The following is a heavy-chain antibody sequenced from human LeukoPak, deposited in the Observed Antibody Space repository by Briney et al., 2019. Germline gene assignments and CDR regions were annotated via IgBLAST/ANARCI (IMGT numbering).Heavy chain of an antibody. CDR3: ATDNCSGGSCYSYYFDY. V-gene: IGHV1-24*01. CDR1: GYTLTELS. D-gene: IGHD2-15*01. Sequence: ASVKVSCKVSGYTLTELSMHWVRQAPGKGLEWLGGFDPEDGETIYAQKFQGRVTMTEDTSTDTAYMELSSLRSEDTAVYYCATDNCSGGSCYSYYFDYWGQGTLVTVSS. J-gene: IGHJ4*02. CDR2: FDPEDGET.